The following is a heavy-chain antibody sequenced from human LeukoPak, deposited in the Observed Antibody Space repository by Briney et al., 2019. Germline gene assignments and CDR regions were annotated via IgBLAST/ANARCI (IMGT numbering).Heavy chain of an antibody. CDR3: ARSYPHCSSTSCYNDAFDI. CDR1: GFTFSIYS. Sequence: NPGGSLRLSCAASGFTFSIYSMNWVCQAPGKGLEWVSSISSSSSYIYYADSVKGRFTISRDNAKNSLYLQMNSLRAEDTAVYYCARSYPHCSSTSCYNDAFDIWGQGTMVTVSS. J-gene: IGHJ3*02. V-gene: IGHV3-21*01. CDR2: ISSSSSYI. D-gene: IGHD2-2*02.